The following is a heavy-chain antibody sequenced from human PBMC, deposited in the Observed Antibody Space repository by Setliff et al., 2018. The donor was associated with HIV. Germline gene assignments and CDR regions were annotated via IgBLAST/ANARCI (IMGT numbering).Heavy chain of an antibody. CDR3: ARDREESLWFGDLHYMDV. CDR1: GFTFSRYG. Sequence: GESLKISCAASGFTFSRYGMHWVRQAPGKGLEWVALISSDGSNKHYADSVKGRFTISRDNFKNTLYVEMNSLRVEDMAAYYCARDREESLWFGDLHYMDVWGKGTTVTVSS. CDR2: ISSDGSNK. J-gene: IGHJ6*03. D-gene: IGHD3-10*01. V-gene: IGHV3-33*01.